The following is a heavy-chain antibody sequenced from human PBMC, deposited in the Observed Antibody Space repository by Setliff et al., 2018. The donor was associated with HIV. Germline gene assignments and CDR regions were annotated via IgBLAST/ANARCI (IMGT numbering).Heavy chain of an antibody. D-gene: IGHD3-10*01. J-gene: IGHJ4*02. Sequence: SETLSLTCTVSDVSIRSSDYYWGWIRQPPGKGREWIGSIFYSGRAFYNPSLKSRVTMSVDTSKNQFSLKVNSVTAADTAVFYCARHRVITGSFDSWSQGTLGTSPQ. CDR3: ARHRVITGSFDS. CDR1: DVSIRSSDYY. CDR2: IFYSGRA. V-gene: IGHV4-39*01.